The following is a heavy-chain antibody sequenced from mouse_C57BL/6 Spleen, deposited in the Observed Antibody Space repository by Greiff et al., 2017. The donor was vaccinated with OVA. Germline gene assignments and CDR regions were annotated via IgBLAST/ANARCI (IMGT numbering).Heavy chain of an antibody. CDR2: IFPGSGST. Sequence: QVQLQQSGPELVKPGASVKISCKASGYTFTDYYINWVKQRPGQGLEWIGWIFPGSGSTYYNEKFKGKATLTVDKSSSTAYMLLSSLTSEDSAVYFCAKALITTVVATPFYYAMDYWGQGTSVTVSS. J-gene: IGHJ4*01. D-gene: IGHD1-1*01. V-gene: IGHV1-75*01. CDR3: AKALITTVVATPFYYAMDY. CDR1: GYTFTDYY.